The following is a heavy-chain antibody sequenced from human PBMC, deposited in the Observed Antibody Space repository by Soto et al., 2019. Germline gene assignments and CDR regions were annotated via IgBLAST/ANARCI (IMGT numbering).Heavy chain of an antibody. J-gene: IGHJ4*02. CDR1: GYAFTTYG. D-gene: IGHD1-1*01. CDR2: ISAHSGNT. V-gene: IGHV1-18*01. Sequence: QVHLVQSGAEVKKPGASVKVSCKGSGYAFTTYGITWVRQAPGQGLEWMGWISAHSGNTNYAQKLQGRVTLTRDTSTSTAYMELRSLRSDDAAVNYCARGRYPDYWGQGALVTVSS. CDR3: ARGRYPDY.